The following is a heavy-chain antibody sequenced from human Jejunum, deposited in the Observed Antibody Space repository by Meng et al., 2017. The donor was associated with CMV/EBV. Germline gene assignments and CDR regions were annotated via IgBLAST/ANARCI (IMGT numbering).Heavy chain of an antibody. CDR1: GFSFSSYT. CDR2: IRGSGVSA. D-gene: IGHD1-26*01. CDR3: AKKYSGSFDY. J-gene: IGHJ4*02. V-gene: IGHV3-23*01. Sequence: CAASGFSFSSYTKSWVRQAPGKGLEGVSGIRGSGVSAYYTDSVKGRFTISRDNSNNTLYLQMNSLRAEDTAVYYCAKKYSGSFDYWGQGTLVTVSS.